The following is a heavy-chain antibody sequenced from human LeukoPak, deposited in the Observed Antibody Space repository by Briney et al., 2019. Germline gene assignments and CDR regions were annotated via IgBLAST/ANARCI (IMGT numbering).Heavy chain of an antibody. CDR1: GGSISSGGFY. Sequence: SETLSLTCTVSGGSISSGGFYWTWIRQHPGKGLEWIGYVYHTGSTIYTPSLKSRLTMSVDTSKNQFSLKLSSVTAADTAVYYCVKGTPFDYWGQGILATVPS. J-gene: IGHJ4*02. CDR2: VYHTGST. V-gene: IGHV4-31*03. CDR3: VKGTPFDY.